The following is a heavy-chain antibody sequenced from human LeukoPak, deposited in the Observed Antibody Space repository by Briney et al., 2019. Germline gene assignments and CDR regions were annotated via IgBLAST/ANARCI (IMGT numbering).Heavy chain of an antibody. Sequence: PSETLSLTCAVSGGSISSSNWWSWVRQPPGKGLEWIGEIYHRGSTNYNPSLKSRVTISVDKSKNQFSLKLSSVTAADTAVYYCARGVGSSSWYGGFDYWGQGTLVTVSS. V-gene: IGHV4-4*02. J-gene: IGHJ4*02. CDR2: IYHRGST. D-gene: IGHD6-13*01. CDR3: ARGVGSSSWYGGFDY. CDR1: GGSISSSNW.